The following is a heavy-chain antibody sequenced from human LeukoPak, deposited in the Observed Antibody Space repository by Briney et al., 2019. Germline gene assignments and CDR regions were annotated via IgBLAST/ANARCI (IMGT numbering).Heavy chain of an antibody. V-gene: IGHV3-74*01. D-gene: IGHD6-19*01. CDR1: GFTFNNYW. J-gene: IGHJ4*02. CDR2: INSDGSST. Sequence: GGSLRLSCEASGFTFNNYWMHWVRQVPGEGLVWVSHINSDGSSTSYADSVKGRFTVSRDNAKNTLYLLMSNLRAEDTAVYYCARVTVSGWYTALDYWGQGTLVSVSS. CDR3: ARVTVSGWYTALDY.